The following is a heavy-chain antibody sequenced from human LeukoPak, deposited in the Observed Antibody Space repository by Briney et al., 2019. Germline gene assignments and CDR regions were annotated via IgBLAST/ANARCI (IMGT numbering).Heavy chain of an antibody. D-gene: IGHD3-10*01. J-gene: IGHJ6*02. CDR2: IGSSSSTI. V-gene: IGHV3-48*01. CDR3: ARDQRLLWFGEFDLDYYYYDMDV. CDR1: GFTFSSYS. Sequence: GGSLRLSCAASGFTFSSYSMNWVRQAPGKGLEWVSYIGSSSSTIYYADSVKGRFTISRDNAKNSLYLQMNSLRAEDTAVYYCARDQRLLWFGEFDLDYYYYDMDVWGQGTTVTVSS.